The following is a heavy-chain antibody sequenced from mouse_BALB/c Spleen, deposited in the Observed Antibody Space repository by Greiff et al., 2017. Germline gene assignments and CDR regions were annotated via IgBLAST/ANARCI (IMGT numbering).Heavy chain of an antibody. CDR2: ISSGSSTI. CDR3: AREGGLYYAMDY. D-gene: IGHD1-1*02. Sequence: EVQLVESGGGLVQPGGSRKLSCAASGFTFSSFGMHWVRQAPEKGLEWVAYISSGSSTIYYADTVKGRFTISRDNPKNTLFLQMTSLRSEDTAMYYCAREGGLYYAMDYWGQGTSVTVSS. J-gene: IGHJ4*01. CDR1: GFTFSSFG. V-gene: IGHV5-17*02.